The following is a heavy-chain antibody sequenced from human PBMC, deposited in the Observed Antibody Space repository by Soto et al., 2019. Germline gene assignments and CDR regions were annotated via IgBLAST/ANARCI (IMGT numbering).Heavy chain of an antibody. Sequence: SVKVSCKASGGTFSSYAISWVRQAPGQGLEWMGGIISIFGTANYAQKFQGRVTITADESTSTAYMELSSLRSEDTAVYYCARVPITMVRGVIITGGYYYYGMDVWGQGTTVTVSS. CDR2: IISIFGTA. D-gene: IGHD3-10*01. J-gene: IGHJ6*02. V-gene: IGHV1-69*13. CDR1: GGTFSSYA. CDR3: ARVPITMVRGVIITGGYYYYGMDV.